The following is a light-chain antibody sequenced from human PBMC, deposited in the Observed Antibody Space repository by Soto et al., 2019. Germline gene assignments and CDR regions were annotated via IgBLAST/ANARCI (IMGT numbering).Light chain of an antibody. V-gene: IGKV3-11*01. CDR3: QQRSDWPRT. CDR2: DAS. CDR1: QSGTNY. Sequence: EIVLTQSPATLSLSPGERATLSCRASQSGTNYLAWYQQKPGQAPRLLISDASNRATGIPARFSGTGSGTDFTLTISSLEPEDFAVYYCQQRSDWPRTFGQGTKVEV. J-gene: IGKJ1*01.